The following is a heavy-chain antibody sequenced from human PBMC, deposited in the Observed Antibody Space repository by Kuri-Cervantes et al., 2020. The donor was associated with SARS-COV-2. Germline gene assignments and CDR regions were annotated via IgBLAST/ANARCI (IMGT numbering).Heavy chain of an antibody. CDR3: ARDEEGSSWSSYYYYYGMDV. Sequence: GESLKISCAASGFTFSNYAIHWVRQAPGKGLEWVANIKQDGSEKYYVDSVKGRFTISRDNAKNSLYLQMNSLRAEDTAVYYCARDEEGSSWSSYYYYYGMDVWGQGATVTVSS. V-gene: IGHV3-7*03. CDR2: IKQDGSEK. D-gene: IGHD6-13*01. CDR1: GFTFSNYA. J-gene: IGHJ6*02.